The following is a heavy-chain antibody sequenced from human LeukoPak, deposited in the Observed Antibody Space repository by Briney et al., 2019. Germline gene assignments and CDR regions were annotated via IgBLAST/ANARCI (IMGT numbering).Heavy chain of an antibody. CDR3: TRGPIQQWLYYGMDV. J-gene: IGHJ6*02. D-gene: IGHD5-18*01. CDR1: GFTFGDHA. CDR2: IRSKAHGGTT. V-gene: IGHV3-49*04. Sequence: GGSLRLSCTASGFTFGDHAMSWVRQAPGKGLEWVGFIRSKAHGGTTEYAASVKGRFTISRDDSKSIAYLQMNSLKTEDTAVYYYTRGPIQQWLYYGMDVWGQGTTVTVSS.